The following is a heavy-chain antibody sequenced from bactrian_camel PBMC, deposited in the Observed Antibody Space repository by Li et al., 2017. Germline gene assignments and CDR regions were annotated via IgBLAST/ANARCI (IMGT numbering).Heavy chain of an antibody. Sequence: HVQLVESGGGSVQPGGSLTLSCAASGDTTNYRCVGWFRQAPGKGLEWVSGIASDGSSSDYPDSVKGRFTISRDNAKNTLYLQMNSLKPEDTAMYYCAARKGDNGLFYSCPKIVADAEIDFGYWGQGTQVTVS. CDR3: AARKGDNGLFYSCPKIVADAEIDFGY. CDR1: GDTTNYRC. D-gene: IGHD1*01. V-gene: IGHV3S5*01. J-gene: IGHJ6*01. CDR2: IASDGSSS.